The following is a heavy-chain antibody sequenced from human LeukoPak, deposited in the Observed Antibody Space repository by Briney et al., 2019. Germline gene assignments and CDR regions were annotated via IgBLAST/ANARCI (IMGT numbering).Heavy chain of an antibody. CDR1: GGSISTSSYY. V-gene: IGHV4-39*07. CDR2: IFYSGST. CDR3: AGIGSGSYYWDPTFDY. Sequence: PSETLSLTCTVSGGSISTSSYYWGWVRQPPGKGLEWIGNIFYSGSTYYSPSLKSRVTISLDTSRNQFSLKLNSVTAADTAVYYCAGIGSGSYYWDPTFDYWGQGTLVTVSS. J-gene: IGHJ4*02. D-gene: IGHD3-10*01.